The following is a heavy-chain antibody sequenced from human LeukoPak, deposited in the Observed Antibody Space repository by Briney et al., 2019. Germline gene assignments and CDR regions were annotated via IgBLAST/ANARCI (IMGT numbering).Heavy chain of an antibody. Sequence: PSETLSLTCTVSGGSISSYYWSWIRQAPGKGLEWIGNIYYTGSTTYNPSLKSRVTISVDTSKSQFSLKLSSATAADTAVYYCARDKQPGDYWGQGTLVTVSS. J-gene: IGHJ4*02. CDR2: IYYTGST. V-gene: IGHV4-59*01. D-gene: IGHD5-18*01. CDR1: GGSISSYY. CDR3: ARDKQPGDY.